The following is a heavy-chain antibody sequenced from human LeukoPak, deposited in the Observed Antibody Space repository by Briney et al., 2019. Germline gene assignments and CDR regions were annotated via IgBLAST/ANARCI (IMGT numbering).Heavy chain of an antibody. V-gene: IGHV4-59*12. CDR2: IYYSGST. D-gene: IGHD3-3*01. CDR1: GGSISSYY. CDR3: ARGEISFWSGYNWFDP. J-gene: IGHJ5*02. Sequence: SETLSLTCTVPGGSISSYYWSWIRQPPGKGLEWIGYIYYSGSTNYNPSLKSRVTISVDTSKNQFSLKLSSVTAADTAVYYCARGEISFWSGYNWFDPWGQGTLVTVSS.